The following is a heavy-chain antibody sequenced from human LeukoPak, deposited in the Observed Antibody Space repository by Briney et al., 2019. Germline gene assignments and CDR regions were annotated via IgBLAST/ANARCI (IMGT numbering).Heavy chain of an antibody. CDR3: ARQVRYFDWLLPLDY. D-gene: IGHD3-9*01. J-gene: IGHJ4*02. V-gene: IGHV4-39*01. CDR2: IYYSGST. CDR1: SGSISSSSYY. Sequence: SETLSLTCTVSSGSISSSSYYWGWIRQPPGKGLEWIGSIYYSGSTYYNPSLKSRVTISVDTSKNQFSLKLSSVTAADTAVYYCARQVRYFDWLLPLDYWGQGTLVTVSS.